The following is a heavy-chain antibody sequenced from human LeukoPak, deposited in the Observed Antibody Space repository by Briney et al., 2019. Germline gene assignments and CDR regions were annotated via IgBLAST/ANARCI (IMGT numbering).Heavy chain of an antibody. D-gene: IGHD1-26*01. J-gene: IGHJ6*04. CDR2: ISGSSDDI. CDR3: AGDSGRYGYYMDV. CDR1: GFTFSSHR. V-gene: IGHV3-48*01. Sequence: PGGSLRLSCAASGFTFSSHRMNWVRQAPGKGLEWVADISGSSDDIHYADSVTGRFTISRDNAKNSVYLQMNSLRVEDTAVYYCAGDSGRYGYYMDVWGKGTTVTVSS.